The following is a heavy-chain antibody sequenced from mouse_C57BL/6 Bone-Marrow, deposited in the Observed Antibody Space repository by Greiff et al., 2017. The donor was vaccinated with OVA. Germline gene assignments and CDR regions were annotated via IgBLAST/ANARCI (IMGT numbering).Heavy chain of an antibody. CDR3: ARVEWSLGYDGLD. V-gene: IGHV1-50*01. D-gene: IGHD1-1*02. J-gene: IGHJ2*01. CDR2: IDPSDSYT. Sequence: QVQLQQPGAELVKPGASVKLSCKASGYTFTSYWMQWVKQRPGQGLEWIGEIDPSDSYTNYNQKFKGKATLTVDTSSSTAYMLVSSLTSEDSAVYNCARVEWSLGYDGLDGGQGTTLTVSS. CDR1: GYTFTSYW.